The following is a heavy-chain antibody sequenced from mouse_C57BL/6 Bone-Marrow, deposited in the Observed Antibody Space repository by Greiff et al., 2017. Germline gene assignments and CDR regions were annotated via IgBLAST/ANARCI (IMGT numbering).Heavy chain of an antibody. J-gene: IGHJ4*01. CDR1: GYTFTSYW. Sequence: VQLQQPGAELVKPGASVKMSCKASGYTFTSYWITWVKQRPGQGLEWIGDIYPGSGSTNYNEKFKSKATLTVDTSSSTAYMQLSSLTSEDSAVYFCARDYYGRGTYARDYWGQGTSVTVSS. CDR3: ARDYYGRGTYARDY. D-gene: IGHD1-1*01. V-gene: IGHV1-55*01. CDR2: IYPGSGST.